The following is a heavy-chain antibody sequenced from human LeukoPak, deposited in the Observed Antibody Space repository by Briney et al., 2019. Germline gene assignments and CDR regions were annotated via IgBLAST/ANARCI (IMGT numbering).Heavy chain of an antibody. Sequence: SETLSLTCTVSGGSISSGGYYWSWIRQHPGKGLEWIGYIYYSGSTYYNPSLKSRVTISVDTSKNQFSLKLSSVTAADTAVYYCAREHRPKGDLAVAPLYWGQGTLVTVSS. CDR2: IYYSGST. CDR3: AREHRPKGDLAVAPLY. J-gene: IGHJ4*02. D-gene: IGHD6-19*01. V-gene: IGHV4-31*03. CDR1: GGSISSGGYY.